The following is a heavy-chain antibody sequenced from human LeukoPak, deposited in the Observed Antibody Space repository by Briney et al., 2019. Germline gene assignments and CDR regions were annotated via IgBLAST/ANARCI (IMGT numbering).Heavy chain of an antibody. CDR2: IKEDGTEE. CDR1: GLTFSSYW. J-gene: IGHJ4*02. Sequence: PGGSLRLSCAASGLTFSSYWMSWVRQAPGRGLEWVANIKEDGTEEYYVDSVKGRFTISRDSAKNLLYLQMSSLTADDTAVYYCARDPVRRFDYWGQGTLVTVSS. V-gene: IGHV3-7*04. CDR3: ARDPVRRFDY.